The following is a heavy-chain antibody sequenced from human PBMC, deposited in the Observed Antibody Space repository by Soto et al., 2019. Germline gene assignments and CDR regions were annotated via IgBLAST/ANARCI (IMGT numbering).Heavy chain of an antibody. V-gene: IGHV1-3*01. CDR3: ARVAGSSWYGFGDY. D-gene: IGHD6-13*01. CDR2: INAGNGNT. CDR1: GYTFTSYA. J-gene: IGHJ4*02. Sequence: GASVKVSCKASGYTFTSYAMHWVRQAPGQRLEWMGWINAGNGNTKYSQKFQGRVTITRDTSASTAYMELSSLRSEDTAVCYCARVAGSSWYGFGDYWGQGTLVTVSS.